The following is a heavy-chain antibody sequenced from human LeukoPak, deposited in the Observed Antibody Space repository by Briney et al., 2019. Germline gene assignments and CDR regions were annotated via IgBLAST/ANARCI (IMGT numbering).Heavy chain of an antibody. CDR3: ARDIFYYGDYNSLGWFDP. CDR2: IYYSGST. V-gene: IGHV4-39*07. Sequence: SETLSLTCTVSGGSISSNSYYWGWIRQPPGKGLEWIGSIYYSGSTYYNPSLNIRVTISVDTSKNQFSLKLSSVTAADTAVYYCARDIFYYGDYNSLGWFDPWGQGTLVTVSS. D-gene: IGHD4-17*01. CDR1: GGSISSNSYY. J-gene: IGHJ5*02.